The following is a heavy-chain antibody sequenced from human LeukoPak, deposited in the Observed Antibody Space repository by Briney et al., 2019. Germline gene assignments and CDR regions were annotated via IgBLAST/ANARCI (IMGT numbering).Heavy chain of an antibody. CDR2: IKSKTGGGTT. CDR1: GFTFSDAW. Sequence: GGSLRLSCAASGFTFSDAWMSWVRQAPGKGLEWVGRIKSKTGGGTTDYAAPVKGRFTISRDDSKNTLYLQMNSLKTEDTAVYYCTTRGGSFSIFDYWGQGTLVTVSS. J-gene: IGHJ4*02. D-gene: IGHD1-26*01. CDR3: TTRGGSFSIFDY. V-gene: IGHV3-15*01.